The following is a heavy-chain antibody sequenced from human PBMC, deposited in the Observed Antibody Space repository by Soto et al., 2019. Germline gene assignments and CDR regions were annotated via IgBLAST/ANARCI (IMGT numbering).Heavy chain of an antibody. V-gene: IGHV1-2*04. J-gene: IGHJ6*04. CDR2: INPNSGGT. Sequence: ASVKVSCKASGYTFTGYYMHWVRQAPGQGLEWMGWINPNSGGTNYAQKFQGWVTMTRDTSISTAYMELSRLRSDDTAVYYCARVRGVYSEAYGMDVWGKGTTVTVSS. D-gene: IGHD6-13*01. CDR3: ARVRGVYSEAYGMDV. CDR1: GYTFTGYY.